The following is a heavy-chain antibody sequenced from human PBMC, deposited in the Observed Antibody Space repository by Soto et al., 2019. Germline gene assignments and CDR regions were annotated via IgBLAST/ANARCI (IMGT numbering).Heavy chain of an antibody. CDR3: AKEVGFQQHLVVFAL. CDR2: IIPIFSSS. D-gene: IGHD1-1*01. V-gene: IGHV1-69*01. J-gene: IGHJ4*02. CDR1: GGTFRDYA. Sequence: QVQLVQSGAEVTKPGSSVKVSCKASGGTFRDYAFTWVRQAPGQGLEWMGGIIPIFSSSSHAQKFQRRLTITADESTSTAYMELNSLRSEDTAMYYCAKEVGFQQHLVVFALWGKGTLVTVSS.